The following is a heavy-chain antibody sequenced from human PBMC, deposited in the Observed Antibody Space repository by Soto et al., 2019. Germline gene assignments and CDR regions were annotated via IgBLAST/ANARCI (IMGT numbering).Heavy chain of an antibody. J-gene: IGHJ6*02. Sequence: QVQLQQWGAGLLKPSETLSLTCAVYGGSFSGYYWSWIRQPPGKGLEWIGEINHSGSTNYNPSLKSRVTISVDTSKNQFSLKLSSVTAADTAVDSCARGFTYYYDSSGYLHLYYDYGMDVWGQGTTVTVSS. CDR1: GGSFSGYY. CDR3: ARGFTYYYDSSGYLHLYYDYGMDV. CDR2: INHSGST. V-gene: IGHV4-34*01. D-gene: IGHD3-22*01.